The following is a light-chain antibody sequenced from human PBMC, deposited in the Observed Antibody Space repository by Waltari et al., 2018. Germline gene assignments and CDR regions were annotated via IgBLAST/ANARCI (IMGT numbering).Light chain of an antibody. V-gene: IGLV1-40*01. CDR1: SSTIGAGYD. CDR3: QSYDSTLRVSV. J-gene: IGLJ2*01. Sequence: QSALTQPPSVSGAPGQRVSISCTGSSSTIGAGYDVHWYQQLPGAAPKLLIQGNSNRPSGVPDRFSGSKSGTSASLAIAGLQAEDEADYYCQSYDSTLRVSVFGGGSRLTVL. CDR2: GNS.